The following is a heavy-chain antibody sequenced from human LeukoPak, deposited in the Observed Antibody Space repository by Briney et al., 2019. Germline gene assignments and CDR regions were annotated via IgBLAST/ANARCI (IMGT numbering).Heavy chain of an antibody. V-gene: IGHV3-72*01. D-gene: IGHD4-17*01. CDR1: GFSISDHY. CDR3: TRVRHGDYFDC. Sequence: GGSLRLSCAASGFSISDHYMDWVRQAPGKGLEWVGRVRNKPNGYTTDYGTSVKGRFTISRDDSKNSLYLQMNSLTSEDTAVYYCTRVRHGDYFDCWGQGTLVSLS. CDR2: VRNKPNGYTT. J-gene: IGHJ4*02.